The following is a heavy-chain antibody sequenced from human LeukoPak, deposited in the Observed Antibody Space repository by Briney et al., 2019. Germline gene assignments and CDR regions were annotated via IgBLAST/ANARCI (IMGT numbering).Heavy chain of an antibody. CDR3: ARESRGIAAAGFDY. CDR2: ISSSSSYI. Sequence: GGSLRLSCAASGFTFSSYSMNWVRQAPGKGLEWVSSISSSSSYIYYADSVKGRFTISRDNSKNTLYLQMNSLRAEDTAVYYCARESRGIAAAGFDYWGQGTLVTVSS. V-gene: IGHV3-21*04. CDR1: GFTFSSYS. J-gene: IGHJ4*02. D-gene: IGHD6-13*01.